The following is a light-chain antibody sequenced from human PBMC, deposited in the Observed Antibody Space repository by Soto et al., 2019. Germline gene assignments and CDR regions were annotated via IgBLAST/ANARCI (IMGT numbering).Light chain of an antibody. V-gene: IGKV3-11*01. J-gene: IGKJ5*01. CDR1: QSVSSY. CDR2: DAS. Sequence: EIVLTQSAATLSLSPGERATRSCRASQSVSSYLAWYQQKPGQAPRLFIYDASNRATGIPARFSGSGSGTDFTLTISSLEPEDFAVYYCQQRSNWPRITFGQGTRPEIK. CDR3: QQRSNWPRIT.